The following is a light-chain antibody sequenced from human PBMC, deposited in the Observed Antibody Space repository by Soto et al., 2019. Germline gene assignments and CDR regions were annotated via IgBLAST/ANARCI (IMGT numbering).Light chain of an antibody. CDR1: STDIGDYNW. J-gene: IGLJ1*01. V-gene: IGLV2-14*03. CDR3: SSYRRPTTLV. Sequence: QSALTQPASVSGSPGQSITISCTGTSTDIGDYNWVSWYQQHPGRAPKLIIYEVTNRPSGVSDCFSGSKSGNTASLTISGLQTDDEADYFCSSYRRPTTLVFGPGTKVTVL. CDR2: EVT.